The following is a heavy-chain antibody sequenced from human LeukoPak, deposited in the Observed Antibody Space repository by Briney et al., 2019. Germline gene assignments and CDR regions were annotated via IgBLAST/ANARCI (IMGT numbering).Heavy chain of an antibody. CDR3: AKYQPLNSNYWRDAFDF. D-gene: IGHD2/OR15-2a*01. CDR2: IGRTDDI. J-gene: IGHJ3*01. CDR1: GFTFSNYA. Sequence: GGSLRLSCAASGFTFSNYAMTWVRQAPGKGLEWVSVIGRTDDIFYADSVKCLITISRNNFKTTLYLQINSLRAEDTAVYYCAKYQPLNSNYWRDAFDFWGQGTMVTVSS. V-gene: IGHV3-23*01.